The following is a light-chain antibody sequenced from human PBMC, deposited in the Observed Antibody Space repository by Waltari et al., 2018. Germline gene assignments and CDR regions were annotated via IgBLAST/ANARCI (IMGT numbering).Light chain of an antibody. CDR2: RAS. CDR3: QNHERLPAT. Sequence: ELVLTQSPGTLSLSPGERATLSCRASRDVGRYLVWYQQKPGQAPRLLIYRASNRATGIPDRFRGSGSGTDFSLTISRLEPEDFAVYYCQNHERLPATFGQGTRVEIK. V-gene: IGKV3-20*01. CDR1: RDVGRY. J-gene: IGKJ1*01.